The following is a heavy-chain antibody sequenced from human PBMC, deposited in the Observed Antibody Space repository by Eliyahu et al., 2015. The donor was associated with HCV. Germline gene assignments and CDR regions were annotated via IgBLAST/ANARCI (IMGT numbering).Heavy chain of an antibody. CDR2: XNPSGST. CDR3: VRSTCPNYMCDES. Sequence: QVQVQQWGAGLLKPSETLSLTCTVYGGSFSGYYLNWIRQAPGKGLEXIGEXNPSGSTYYNPSLKSRVSMSVDTSQNQFSLKLNSVTAADTAVYHCVRSTCPNYMCDESWGQGTLVTVSS. D-gene: IGHD2-8*01. J-gene: IGHJ4*02. V-gene: IGHV4-34*01. CDR1: GGSFSGYY.